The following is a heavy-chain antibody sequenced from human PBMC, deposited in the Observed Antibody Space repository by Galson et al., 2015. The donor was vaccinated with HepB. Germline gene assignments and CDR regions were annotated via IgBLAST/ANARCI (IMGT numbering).Heavy chain of an antibody. Sequence: SVKVSCKASGDTFSNYAISWVRQAPGQGLEWMARFIPVLGSVKYAEKFQDRVRILSDKSTSTAYMEVSSLTSEDTAVYYCARGLAGEPPGFDSWGQGTLVTVSS. CDR3: ARGLAGEPPGFDS. J-gene: IGHJ4*02. CDR2: FIPVLGSV. CDR1: GDTFSNYA. D-gene: IGHD3-16*01. V-gene: IGHV1-69*04.